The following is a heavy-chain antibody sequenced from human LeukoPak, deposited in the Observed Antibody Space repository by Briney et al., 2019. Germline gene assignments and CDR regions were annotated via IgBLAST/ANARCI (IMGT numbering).Heavy chain of an antibody. Sequence: SVKVSCKASGGTFSSYAISWVRQAPGQGLEWMGGIIPIFGTANYAQKFQGRVTITADKSTSTAYMELSSLRSEDTAVYYCARTLYYYDSRGPLGYWGQGTLVTVSS. CDR3: ARTLYYYDSRGPLGY. J-gene: IGHJ4*02. CDR1: GGTFSSYA. V-gene: IGHV1-69*06. CDR2: IIPIFGTA. D-gene: IGHD3-22*01.